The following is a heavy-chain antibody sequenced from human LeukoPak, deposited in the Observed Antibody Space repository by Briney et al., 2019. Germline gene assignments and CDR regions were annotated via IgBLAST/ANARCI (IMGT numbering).Heavy chain of an antibody. CDR3: AREESRSWSDP. Sequence: SETLSLTCTVSGGSLSSYYWSWIRQPPGKGLEWIGYIYYSGSTNYNPSLKSRVTISVDTSKNQFSLKLSSVTAADTAVYYCAREESRSWSDPWGQGTLVTVSS. J-gene: IGHJ5*02. D-gene: IGHD2-2*01. CDR2: IYYSGST. CDR1: GGSLSSYY. V-gene: IGHV4-59*01.